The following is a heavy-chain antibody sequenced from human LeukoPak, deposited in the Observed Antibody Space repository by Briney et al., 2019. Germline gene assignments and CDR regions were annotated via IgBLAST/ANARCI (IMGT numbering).Heavy chain of an antibody. D-gene: IGHD2-2*01. J-gene: IGHJ4*02. CDR3: ARSIPAGNRR. CDR1: GFTLSDYY. V-gene: IGHV3-11*01. CDR2: ISSSGSTI. Sequence: GGSLRLSCAASGFTLSDYYMSWLRQAPGKGLEWVSYISSSGSTIDYADSVKGRFTISRDNAKNSLYLQMNILRAEDTAVYYCARSIPAGNRRWGQGTLVTVSS.